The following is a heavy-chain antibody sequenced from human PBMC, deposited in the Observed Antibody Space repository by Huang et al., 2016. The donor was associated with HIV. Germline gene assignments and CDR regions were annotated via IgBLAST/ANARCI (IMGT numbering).Heavy chain of an antibody. CDR3: TREYTVAGAFDL. D-gene: IGHD5-12*01. CDR1: GFSFANYA. V-gene: IGHV3-30-3*01. CDR2: ISNDGSSR. J-gene: IGHJ3*01. Sequence: QVQLVESGGGVVQPGRSLRLSCAASGFSFANYAMHWVRQDPGKRLELVTFISNDGSSRYYAGSVKGRFTISRDNFKNALYLQMNRLRGDDTAVYYCTREYTVAGAFDLWGQGTMVTVSS.